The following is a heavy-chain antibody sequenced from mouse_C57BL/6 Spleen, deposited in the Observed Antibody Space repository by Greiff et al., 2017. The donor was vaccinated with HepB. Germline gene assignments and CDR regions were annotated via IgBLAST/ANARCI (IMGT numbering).Heavy chain of an antibody. V-gene: IGHV1-52*01. CDR1: GYTFTSYW. J-gene: IGHJ4*01. Sequence: QVQLQQPGAELVRPGSSVKLSCKASGYTFTSYWMHWVKQRPIQGLEWIGNIDPSDSETHYNQKFKDKATWTVDKSSSTAYMQLSSLTSEDSAVYYCAGGYYAMDYWGQGTSVTVSS. D-gene: IGHD1-1*02. CDR3: AGGYYAMDY. CDR2: IDPSDSET.